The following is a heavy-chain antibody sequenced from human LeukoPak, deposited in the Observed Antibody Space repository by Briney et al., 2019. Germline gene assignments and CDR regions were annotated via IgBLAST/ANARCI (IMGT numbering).Heavy chain of an antibody. CDR3: ARMLDSSGWFDY. V-gene: IGHV4-59*04. CDR2: IYYTGST. J-gene: IGHJ4*02. CDR1: GGSISSYY. Sequence: PSETLSLTCTVSGGSISSYYWSWIRQPPGKGLEWIGNIYYTGSTYYNPSLKSRVTISVDTSNNQFSLKVSSVTAADTAVYHCARMLDSSGWFDYWGQGTLVTVSS. D-gene: IGHD6-19*01.